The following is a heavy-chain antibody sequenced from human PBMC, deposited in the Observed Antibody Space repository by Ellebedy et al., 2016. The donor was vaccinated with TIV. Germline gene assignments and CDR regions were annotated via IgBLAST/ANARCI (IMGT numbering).Heavy chain of an antibody. V-gene: IGHV3-7*01. CDR2: IKHDGGEK. J-gene: IGHJ3*02. Sequence: GESLKISXAASGFTFSSDWMTWVRQAPGKGLEWVANIKHDGGEKYYVDSVKGRFTISRDNAKTSLYLQMNSLRAEDTAVYYCARERCESNGYCNHDAFDIWGQGTMVTVSS. CDR3: ARERCESNGYCNHDAFDI. CDR1: GFTFSSDW. D-gene: IGHD3-22*01.